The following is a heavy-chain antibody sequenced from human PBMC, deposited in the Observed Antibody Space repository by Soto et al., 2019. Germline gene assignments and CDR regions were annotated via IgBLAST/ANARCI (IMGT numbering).Heavy chain of an antibody. CDR3: ARHFSVDYFDY. J-gene: IGHJ4*02. Sequence: SETLSLTCTVSGGSFSPNYWSWIRQPPGKGLELIGYIYHSGSTYYNPSLKSRVTISVDRSKNQFPLKLSSLTAADTAVYYCARHFSVDYFDYWGQGALVTVSS. V-gene: IGHV4-59*08. CDR1: GGSFSPNY. CDR2: IYHSGST.